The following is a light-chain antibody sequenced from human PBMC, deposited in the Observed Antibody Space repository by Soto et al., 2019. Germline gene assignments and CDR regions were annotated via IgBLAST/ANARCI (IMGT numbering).Light chain of an antibody. CDR2: HVS. CDR3: QQYNSYPYT. Sequence: DIQMTQSPSTLSASVGDRVTIACRASQTINNWLAWYQQKPGKAPKLLIYHVSTLASGVPSRFSGSGSGTEFTLTISSLQPDDFATYYCQQYNSYPYTFGQGTKVDIK. CDR1: QTINNW. V-gene: IGKV1-5*01. J-gene: IGKJ2*01.